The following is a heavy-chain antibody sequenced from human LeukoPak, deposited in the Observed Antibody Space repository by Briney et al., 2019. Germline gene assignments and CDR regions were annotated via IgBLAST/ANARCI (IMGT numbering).Heavy chain of an antibody. CDR1: GGSISSYY. CDR2: IYYSGST. V-gene: IGHV4-59*01. D-gene: IGHD1-14*01. CDR3: ARARRNQLGAFDI. Sequence: PSETLFLTCTVSGGSISSYYWSWIRQPPGKGLEWIGYIYYSGSTNYNPSLKSRVTISVDTSKNQFSLKLSSVTAADTAVYYCARARRNQLGAFDIWGQGTMVTVSS. J-gene: IGHJ3*02.